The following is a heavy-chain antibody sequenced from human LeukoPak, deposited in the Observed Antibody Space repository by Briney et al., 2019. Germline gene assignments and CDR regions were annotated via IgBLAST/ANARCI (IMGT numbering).Heavy chain of an antibody. CDR2: ISGSGGST. D-gene: IGHD6-19*01. J-gene: IGHJ5*02. CDR1: GFTVSSNY. V-gene: IGHV3-23*01. CDR3: AKQDSSGWYEWFDP. Sequence: GGSLRLSCAASGFTVSSNYMSWVRQAPGKGLEWVSAISGSGGSTYYADSVKGRFTISRDNSKNTLYLQMNSLRAEDTAVYYCAKQDSSGWYEWFDPWGQGTLVTVSS.